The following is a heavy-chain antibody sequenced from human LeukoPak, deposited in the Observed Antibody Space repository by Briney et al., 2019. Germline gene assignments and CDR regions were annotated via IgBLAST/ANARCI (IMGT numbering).Heavy chain of an antibody. Sequence: SETLSLTCTVSGGSISSYYWSWIRQTPGKGPERIGSNYYSGSTNYTRSLKSRVTISVDTSKNQFSLKLSSVTAADTAVYYCARHEGGTVVTPFYYYGMDVWGQGTTVTVSS. CDR3: ARHEGGTVVTPFYYYGMDV. CDR1: GGSISSYY. CDR2: NYYSGST. D-gene: IGHD4-23*01. V-gene: IGHV4-59*08. J-gene: IGHJ6*02.